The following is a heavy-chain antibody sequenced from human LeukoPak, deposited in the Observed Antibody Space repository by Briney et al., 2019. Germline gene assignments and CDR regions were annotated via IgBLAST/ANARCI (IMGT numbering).Heavy chain of an antibody. CDR2: IFASGSG. J-gene: IGHJ6*03. CDR3: ARLSRIAAAGLAMRGYYYYMDV. D-gene: IGHD6-13*01. V-gene: IGHV4-4*07. CDR1: GVSIDTYY. Sequence: PSETLSLTCSVSGVSIDTYYWSWIRQPAGKGLEWIGRIFASGSGNYNPSLRGRVTMSVDTSRNQFSLKLSSVTAADTTVYYCARLSRIAAAGLAMRGYYYYMDVWGKGTTVTVSS.